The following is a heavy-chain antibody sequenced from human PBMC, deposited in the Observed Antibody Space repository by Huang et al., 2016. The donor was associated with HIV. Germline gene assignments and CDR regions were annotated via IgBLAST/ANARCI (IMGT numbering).Heavy chain of an antibody. CDR1: GGSLSGHY. J-gene: IGHJ3*02. CDR2: ISDSGST. Sequence: QVQLQQWGAELLKPSETLSLTCAVSGGSLSGHYWTWIRQHPGRGLGWIGEISDSGSTTYNPSLKIRVTMSGDTSQSQFSLKLNSVTAADTAIYYCARMFKYDSGGYWGNDAFDIWGQGTMVTVSS. CDR3: ARMFKYDSGGYWGNDAFDI. D-gene: IGHD3-22*01. V-gene: IGHV4-34*02.